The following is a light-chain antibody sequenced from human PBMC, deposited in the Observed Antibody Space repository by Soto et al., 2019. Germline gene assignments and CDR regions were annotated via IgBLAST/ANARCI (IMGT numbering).Light chain of an antibody. CDR1: QGISSY. V-gene: IGKV1-8*01. CDR3: QQYYSYPIT. J-gene: IGKJ5*01. Sequence: AIRITQSPSSLSASTGNRVTIICRASQGISSYLAWYQQKPGKAPKILIYAASTLQSGVPSMFSGSGSGTDFTLTISCLQSEDFATYYCQQYYSYPITFGQGTRLENK. CDR2: AAS.